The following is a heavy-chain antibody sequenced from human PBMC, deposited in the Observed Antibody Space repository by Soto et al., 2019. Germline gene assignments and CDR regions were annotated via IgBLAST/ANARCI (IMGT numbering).Heavy chain of an antibody. J-gene: IGHJ3*01. CDR3: ARDLSPPGEFFYDAFDV. V-gene: IGHV3-7*04. Sequence: EVQLVESGGGLVQPGESLRLSCAASGFTFSAFWMTWLRQAPGEGLEWVANIKRDGTVTHYGDSVEGRCTLSRENAQNSLFLQLNSLRPEDTAMYYCARDLSPPGEFFYDAFDVWGQGTFVTVSS. D-gene: IGHD2-21*01. CDR2: IKRDGTVT. CDR1: GFTFSAFW.